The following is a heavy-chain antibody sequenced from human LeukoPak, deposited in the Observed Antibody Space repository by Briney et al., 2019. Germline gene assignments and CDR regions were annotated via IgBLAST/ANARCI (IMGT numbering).Heavy chain of an antibody. D-gene: IGHD3-10*01. CDR2: ISAYNGNT. J-gene: IGHJ6*03. CDR3: ARSGSGSHYYYMDV. V-gene: IGHV1-18*01. Sequence: ASVKVSRKASGYTFTSYGISWVRQAPGQGLEWMGWISAYNGNTNYAQKLQGRVTMTTDTSTSTAYMELRSLRSDDTAVYYCARSGSGSHYYYMDVWGKGTTVTVSS. CDR1: GYTFTSYG.